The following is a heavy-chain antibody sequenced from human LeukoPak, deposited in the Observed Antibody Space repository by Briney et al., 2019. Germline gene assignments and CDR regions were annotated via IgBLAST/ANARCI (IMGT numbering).Heavy chain of an antibody. Sequence: SETLSLTCAVYGGSFSGYYWSWIRQPPGKGLEWIGEINHSGSTNYNPSLKSRVTISVDTSKNQFSLKLSSVTAADTAVYYCARGGSGYYPRPYYYYGMDVWGQGTTVTVSS. J-gene: IGHJ6*02. CDR1: GGSFSGYY. V-gene: IGHV4-34*01. CDR3: ARGGSGYYPRPYYYYGMDV. CDR2: INHSGST. D-gene: IGHD3-3*01.